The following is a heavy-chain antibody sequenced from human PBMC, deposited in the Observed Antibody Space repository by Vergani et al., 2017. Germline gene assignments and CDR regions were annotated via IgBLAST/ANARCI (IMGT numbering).Heavy chain of an antibody. CDR1: GGTFSSYA. CDR2: VNTYNGAT. D-gene: IGHD5-24*01. J-gene: IGHJ4*02. Sequence: QVQLVQSGAEVKKPGSSVKVSCKASGGTFSSYAISWVRQAPGQGLEWMGWVNTYNGATNYVQKFQGRVTMTTDTSTNTAYMELRTLRSDDTAVFYCTRGGGYKYYLDYWGQGTLVTVS. V-gene: IGHV1-18*01. CDR3: TRGGGYKYYLDY.